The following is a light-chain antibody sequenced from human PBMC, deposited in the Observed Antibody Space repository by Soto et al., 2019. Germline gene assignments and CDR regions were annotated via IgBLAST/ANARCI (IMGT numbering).Light chain of an antibody. CDR1: SSNIGAGYD. Sequence: QSVLTQPPSVSGAPGQRVTISCTGSSSNIGAGYDVHWYQQLPGTAPKLLIYGNSNRPSGVPDRFSGSKSGTSASLAITGLQAEDEADYYCQSYDSSMSKGVFGNGTKVTV. V-gene: IGLV1-40*01. J-gene: IGLJ1*01. CDR3: QSYDSSMSKGV. CDR2: GNS.